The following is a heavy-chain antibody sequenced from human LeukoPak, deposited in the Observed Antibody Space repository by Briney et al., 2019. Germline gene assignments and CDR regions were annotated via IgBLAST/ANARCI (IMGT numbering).Heavy chain of an antibody. CDR3: VKDAVDGSYPYYFDY. J-gene: IGHJ4*02. V-gene: IGHV3-23*01. Sequence: PGGSLRLSCAASGFTFSSSAMSWLRQAPGKGLEWVSAISGSGGSTYYADSVKGRFTISRDNSKNTLYLQMNSLRAEDTAVYYCVKDAVDGSYPYYFDYWGQGTLVTVSS. D-gene: IGHD1-26*01. CDR2: ISGSGGST. CDR1: GFTFSSSA.